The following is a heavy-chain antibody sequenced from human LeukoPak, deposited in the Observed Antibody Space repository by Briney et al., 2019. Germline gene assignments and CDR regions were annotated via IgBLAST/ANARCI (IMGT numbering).Heavy chain of an antibody. Sequence: ASVKVSCKASGYSFTSYEINWVRQASGQGLGWMGWVNPNSGNTAYAQKFQGRVAMTRNTSISTAYMELSSLRSEDTAVYYCTRRYTYGSDFDYWGQGTLVTVSS. V-gene: IGHV1-8*01. J-gene: IGHJ4*02. CDR3: TRRYTYGSDFDY. CDR2: VNPNSGNT. D-gene: IGHD5-18*01. CDR1: GYSFTSYE.